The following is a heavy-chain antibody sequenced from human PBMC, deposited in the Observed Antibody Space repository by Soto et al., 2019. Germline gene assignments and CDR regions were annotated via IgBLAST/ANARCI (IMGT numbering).Heavy chain of an antibody. CDR3: TRDLNGGNPFDY. Sequence: QVQLVQSGAEVKKPGASVRVSCKPSGYTLRNYAIHWVRQAAGQSLVWLAWIDPGSGRATYSQTVQGRITVTRDISATTFFMDLTSLTSEDTAAYFCTRDLNGGNPFDYWGQGALVTVSS. J-gene: IGHJ4*02. CDR1: GYTLRNYA. CDR2: IDPGSGRA. V-gene: IGHV1-3*01. D-gene: IGHD2-8*01.